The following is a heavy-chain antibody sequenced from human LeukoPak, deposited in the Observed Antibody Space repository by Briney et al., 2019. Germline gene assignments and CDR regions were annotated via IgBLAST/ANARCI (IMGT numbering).Heavy chain of an antibody. V-gene: IGHV1-18*01. D-gene: IGHD2-2*01. Sequence: ASVKVSCKTSGYTFSSYGISWVRQAPGQGLEWMAWISAYNGNTNYVQKFQGRVSMTTDTPRSTAYMELRSLRSDDTAVYFCARMTAEIGYCSSTSCSHFDYWGQGTLVTDSS. CDR1: GYTFSSYG. CDR2: ISAYNGNT. J-gene: IGHJ4*02. CDR3: ARMTAEIGYCSSTSCSHFDY.